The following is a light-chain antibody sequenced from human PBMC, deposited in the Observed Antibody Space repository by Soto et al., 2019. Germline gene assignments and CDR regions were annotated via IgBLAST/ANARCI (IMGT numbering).Light chain of an antibody. CDR2: GAS. Sequence: EIVLTQSPGTLSLSPGEIATLSCRASQSVSSSYLAWYQQKPGQAPRLLIYGASSRATGIPDRFSGSGSGTDLTLTISRLEPEDFAVYYCQQYGSSPETFGQGTKVDIK. CDR1: QSVSSSY. J-gene: IGKJ1*01. V-gene: IGKV3-20*01. CDR3: QQYGSSPET.